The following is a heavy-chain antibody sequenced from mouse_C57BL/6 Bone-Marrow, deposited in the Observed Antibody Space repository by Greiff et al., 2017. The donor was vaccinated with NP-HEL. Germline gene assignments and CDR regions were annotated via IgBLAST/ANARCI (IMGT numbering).Heavy chain of an antibody. CDR3: ARLIYYGNWAWFAY. J-gene: IGHJ3*01. D-gene: IGHD2-1*01. CDR2: IHPNSGST. V-gene: IGHV1-64*01. CDR1: GYTFTSYW. Sequence: QVQLKESGAELVKPGASVKLSCKASGYTFTSYWMHWVKQRPGQGLEWIGMIHPNSGSTNYNEKFKSKATLTVDKSSSTAYMQLSSLTSEDSAVYYCARLIYYGNWAWFAYWGQGTLVTVSA.